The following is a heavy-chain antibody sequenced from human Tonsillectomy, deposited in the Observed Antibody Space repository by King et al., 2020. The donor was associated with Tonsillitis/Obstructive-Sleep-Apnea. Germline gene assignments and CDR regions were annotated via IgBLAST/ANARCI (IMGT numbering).Heavy chain of an antibody. Sequence: VQLVESGGGVVQPGRSLRLSCAASGFTFSAFAMHWVRQAPGKGLEWVTFISYDGGNTYYADSVKGRFTISRDDSKNTLYLQMNSLRPEDTAVYYCAKIKSEHLLNYYYFGIDVWGQGTTVTVSS. V-gene: IGHV3-30-3*02. J-gene: IGHJ6*02. D-gene: IGHD2-21*01. CDR3: AKIKSEHLLNYYYFGIDV. CDR2: ISYDGGNT. CDR1: GFTFSAFA.